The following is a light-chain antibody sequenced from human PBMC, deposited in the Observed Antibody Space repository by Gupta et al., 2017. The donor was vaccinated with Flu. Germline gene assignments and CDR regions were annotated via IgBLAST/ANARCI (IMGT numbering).Light chain of an antibody. J-gene: IGKJ5*01. CDR3: QQDNSYPHT. V-gene: IGKV1-16*02. Sequence: DIQMTQSPSSLSASVGDRVTITCRASQGIINNLAWFQQKPGKGPKSLIYAASSLQRGVPSKFSGSGSVSGTDFTLTISSLQPEDSATYFCQQDNSYPHTFGQGTRLEIK. CDR2: AAS. CDR1: QGIINN.